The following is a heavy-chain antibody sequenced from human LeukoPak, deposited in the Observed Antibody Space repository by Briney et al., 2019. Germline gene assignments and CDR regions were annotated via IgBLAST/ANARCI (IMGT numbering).Heavy chain of an antibody. D-gene: IGHD3-3*01. CDR1: GFTFSSYS. CDR3: AREGVLRFFEESYYYYMDV. J-gene: IGHJ6*03. V-gene: IGHV3-21*01. Sequence: GGSLRLSCAASGFTFSSYSMNWVRQAPGKGLEWVSSISSSSSYIYYADSVKGRFTISRDNAKNSLYLQMNSLRAEDTAVYYCAREGVLRFFEESYYYYMDVWGKGTTVTVSS. CDR2: ISSSSSYI.